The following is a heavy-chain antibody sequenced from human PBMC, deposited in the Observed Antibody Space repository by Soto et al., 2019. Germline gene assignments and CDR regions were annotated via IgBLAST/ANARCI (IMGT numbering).Heavy chain of an antibody. J-gene: IGHJ4*02. CDR3: ARPSSRVDYDNRGSAFDY. CDR1: GYSFTTYW. D-gene: IGHD3-22*01. CDR2: IYPGDSDT. V-gene: IGHV5-51*01. Sequence: GESLKISCKGSGYSFTTYWIGWVRQLPGKGLEWTAIIYPGDSDTRYSPSFHGQVTISADKSTNTAYLQWSSLKASDTDMYYCARPSSRVDYDNRGSAFDYWGQGALVTVSS.